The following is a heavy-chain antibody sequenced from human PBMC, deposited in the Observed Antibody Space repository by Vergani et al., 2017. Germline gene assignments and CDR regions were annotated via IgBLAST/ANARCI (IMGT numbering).Heavy chain of an antibody. CDR2: IIPIFGTA. D-gene: IGHD7-27*01. J-gene: IGHJ4*02. V-gene: IGHV1-69*06. CDR3: ARDGEELGSQGGYYFDY. Sequence: QVQLVQSGAEVKKPGSSVKVSCKASGVTFSSYAISWVRQAPGQGLEWMGGIIPIFGTANYAHEFQGRVTITADKSTRTAYMEMSSRRSEDTAVYYWARDGEELGSQGGYYFDYWGQGTLVTVSA. CDR1: GVTFSSYA.